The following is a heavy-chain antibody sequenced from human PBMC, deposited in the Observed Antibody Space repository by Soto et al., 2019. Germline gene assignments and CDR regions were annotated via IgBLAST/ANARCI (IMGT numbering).Heavy chain of an antibody. J-gene: IGHJ1*01. Sequence: QVQLVESGGGVVQPGRSLRLSCAASGFTFSSYAMHWVRQAPGKGLEWVAVISYDGSNKYYADSVKGRFTISRDNSKNXXXXXXXXXXXXXXXXXXXXXXXXXXXAEYFQHWGQGTLVTVSS. CDR2: ISYDGSNK. V-gene: IGHV3-30-3*01. CDR3: XXXXXXXXAEYFQH. CDR1: GFTFSSYA.